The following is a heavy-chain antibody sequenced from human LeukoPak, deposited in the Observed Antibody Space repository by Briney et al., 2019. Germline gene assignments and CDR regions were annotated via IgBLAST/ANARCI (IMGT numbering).Heavy chain of an antibody. D-gene: IGHD3-22*01. Sequence: KPSETLSLTCAVYGGSFSGYYWSWIRQPPGKGLEWIGEINHSGSTNYNPSLKSRVTISVDTSKNQFSLKLSSVTAADTAVYYCARVPNLPYYNDRRTAFDIWGQGTMVTVSS. CDR3: ARVPNLPYYNDRRTAFDI. J-gene: IGHJ3*02. CDR2: INHSGST. V-gene: IGHV4-34*01. CDR1: GGSFSGYY.